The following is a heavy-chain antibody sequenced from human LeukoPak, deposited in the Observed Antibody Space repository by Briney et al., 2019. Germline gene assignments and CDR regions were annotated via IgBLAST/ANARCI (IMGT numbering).Heavy chain of an antibody. D-gene: IGHD3-22*01. CDR2: IYYSGST. Sequence: PSETLSLTCTVSGGSISSYYWSWIRQPPGKGLEWIGYIYYSGSTNYNPSLKSRVTISVDTFKNQFSLKLSSVTAADTAVYYCAREGWYYYDSSGENAFDIWGQGTMVTVSS. J-gene: IGHJ3*02. CDR3: AREGWYYYDSSGENAFDI. CDR1: GGSISSYY. V-gene: IGHV4-59*01.